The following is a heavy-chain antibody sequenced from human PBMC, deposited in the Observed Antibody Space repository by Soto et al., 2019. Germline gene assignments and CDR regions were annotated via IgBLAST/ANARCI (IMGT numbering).Heavy chain of an antibody. CDR3: ASREGAVPSLGDAFDI. V-gene: IGHV1-69*01. Sequence: QVQLVQSGAEVKKPGSSVKVSCKASGGTFSSYAISWVRQAPGQGLEWMGGIIPIFGTANYAQKFQGRVTITEDESTSTAYMELSSLRSEDTAVYYCASREGAVPSLGDAFDIWGQGTMVTVSS. CDR1: GGTFSSYA. D-gene: IGHD6-19*01. CDR2: IIPIFGTA. J-gene: IGHJ3*02.